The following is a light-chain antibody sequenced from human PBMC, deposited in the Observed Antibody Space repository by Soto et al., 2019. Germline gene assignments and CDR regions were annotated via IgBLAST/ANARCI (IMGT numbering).Light chain of an antibody. CDR3: QQYNNWPVT. J-gene: IGKJ4*01. V-gene: IGKV3D-15*01. Sequence: EIVMTQSPATLSVSPGETTRLSCRASQSINSDVAWYQQKVGQTPRLLIHGASTRATGIAARFSGSGSGTEFTLTISAIQSEDFATCYAQQYNNWPVTFGGGNKVEIK. CDR1: QSINSD. CDR2: GAS.